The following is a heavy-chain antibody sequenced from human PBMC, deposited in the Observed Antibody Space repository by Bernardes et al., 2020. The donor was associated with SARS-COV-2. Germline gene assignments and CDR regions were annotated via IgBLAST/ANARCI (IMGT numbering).Heavy chain of an antibody. CDR3: AKDYCDSDCDFFDY. D-gene: IGHD2-21*02. CDR2: TSYSGDYT. CDR1: GFRLSAYY. V-gene: IGHV3-11*05. Sequence: GGSLRPSRTVSGFRLSAYYMSWIVQTPGKGLERVSYTSYSGDYTYYADSVKGRFTSSRDISKNTVYLQMNSLRAGDTAIYYCAKDYCDSDCDFFDYWGQGTLVTVSS. J-gene: IGHJ4*02.